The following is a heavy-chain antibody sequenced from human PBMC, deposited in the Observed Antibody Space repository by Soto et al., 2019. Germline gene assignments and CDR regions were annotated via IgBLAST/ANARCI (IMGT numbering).Heavy chain of an antibody. V-gene: IGHV3-15*07. D-gene: IGHD2-15*01. CDR3: TTGSVEGV. CDR2: IKTRSEGEAT. CDR1: FLSISSAW. Sequence: EVQLVESGGGWENPGGSFRLPCGPSFLSISSAWMFWVRQAPGKGREWVGRIKTRSEGEATDYAAPLKDRFTISRDDSKNTLFLQMNSLKTEDTAVYYCTTGSVEGVWGQGATVIVSS. J-gene: IGHJ6*02.